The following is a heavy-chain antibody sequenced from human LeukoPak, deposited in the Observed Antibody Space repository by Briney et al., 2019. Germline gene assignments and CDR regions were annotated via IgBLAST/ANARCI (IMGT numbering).Heavy chain of an antibody. Sequence: GGSLRLSCAASGFTFSDYNMRWIRQAPGKGLEWVSSISRSGSTKYYADSVKGRFTISRDNAKNSVYLQMNTLRAGDTGVYYCARIGYSSSCTDYWGQGTLVTVSS. CDR1: GFTFSDYN. J-gene: IGHJ4*02. V-gene: IGHV3-11*04. D-gene: IGHD2-2*01. CDR2: ISRSGSTK. CDR3: ARIGYSSSCTDY.